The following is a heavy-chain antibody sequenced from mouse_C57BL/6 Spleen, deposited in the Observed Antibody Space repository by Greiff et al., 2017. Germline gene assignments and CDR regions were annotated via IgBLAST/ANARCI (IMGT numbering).Heavy chain of an antibody. Sequence: EVQGVESGGGLVKPGGSLKLSCAASGFTFSDYGMHWVRQAPEQGLEWVAYISSGSSTINYADTVKGRFTISRDNAKNTLFMQMTSLRSEDTAMYYWAKSLNYYCSSYAFDYWGQGTTLTVSS. CDR1: GFTFSDYG. CDR2: ISSGSSTI. D-gene: IGHD1-1*01. J-gene: IGHJ2*01. V-gene: IGHV5-17*01. CDR3: AKSLNYYCSSYAFDY.